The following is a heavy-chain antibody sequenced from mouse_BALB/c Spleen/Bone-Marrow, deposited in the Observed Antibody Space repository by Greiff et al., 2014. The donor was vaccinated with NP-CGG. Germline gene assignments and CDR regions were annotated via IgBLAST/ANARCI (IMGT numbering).Heavy chain of an antibody. J-gene: IGHJ3*01. Sequence: QVQLQQSGAELVMPGPPVKLPCKLFGYHFLANGCTWGNRRLGQGFGGTGAIDATDSYISYNQKFKGKATLTVDESSSAAYMQLSSLTSEDSAVYHCARSDYRYDPLANWGQGTLVTVSA. CDR2: IDATDSYI. CDR1: GYHFLANG. CDR3: ARSDYRYDPLAN. V-gene: IGHV1-69*01. D-gene: IGHD2-14*01.